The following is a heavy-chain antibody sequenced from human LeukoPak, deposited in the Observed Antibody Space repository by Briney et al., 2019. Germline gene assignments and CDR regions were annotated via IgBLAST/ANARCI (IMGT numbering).Heavy chain of an antibody. D-gene: IGHD3-10*01. V-gene: IGHV3-23*01. CDR1: GFTFSSYA. CDR3: AKGAGSVSYYNLVFDY. Sequence: GGSLRLSCAASGFTFSSYAMSWVRQAPGKGLEWVSAISGSGGSTYYADSVKGRFTISRDNSKNTLYLQMNSLRAEDTAVYYCAKGAGSVSYYNLVFDYWGQGTLVTVSS. CDR2: ISGSGGST. J-gene: IGHJ4*02.